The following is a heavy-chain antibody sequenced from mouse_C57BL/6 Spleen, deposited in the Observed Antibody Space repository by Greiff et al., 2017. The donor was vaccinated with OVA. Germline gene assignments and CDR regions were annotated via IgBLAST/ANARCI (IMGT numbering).Heavy chain of an antibody. Sequence: EVMLVESEGGLVQPGSSMKLSCTASGFTFSDYYMAWVRQVPEKGLEWVANINYDGSSTYYLDSLKSRFIISRDNAKNILYLQMSSLKSEDTATYYCARRALYGSSYGWYFDVWGTGTTVTVSS. CDR3: ARRALYGSSYGWYFDV. CDR2: INYDGSST. CDR1: GFTFSDYY. J-gene: IGHJ1*03. V-gene: IGHV5-16*01. D-gene: IGHD1-1*01.